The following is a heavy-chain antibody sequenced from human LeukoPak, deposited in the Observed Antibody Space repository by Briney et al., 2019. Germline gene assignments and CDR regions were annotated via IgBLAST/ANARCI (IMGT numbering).Heavy chain of an antibody. J-gene: IGHJ5*02. CDR2: IYCSGST. CDR3: ARGGRLGFDP. D-gene: IGHD3-16*01. CDR1: GGSISSNY. Sequence: SETLSFTCTVSGGSISSNYWSWIRQPPGKGLEWIGYIYCSGSTNYNPSLKGRVTISVDTSKNQFSLKLSSVTAADTAVYYCARGGRLGFDPWGQGTLVTVSS. V-gene: IGHV4-59*01.